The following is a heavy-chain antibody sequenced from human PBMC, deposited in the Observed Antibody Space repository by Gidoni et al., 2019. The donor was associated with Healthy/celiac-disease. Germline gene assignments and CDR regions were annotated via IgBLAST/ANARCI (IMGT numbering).Heavy chain of an antibody. V-gene: IGHV3-64D*09. Sequence: EVQLVESGGGWVQPGVSLRRSCSACGFTFTSYAMHWVRQATGKGLEYVSAISSNGGSTYYADSVKGRFTISRDNSKNTLYLQMSSLRAEDTAVYYCVKGGPYYDILTGYQDAFDIWGQGTMVTVSS. CDR1: GFTFTSYA. CDR2: ISSNGGST. CDR3: VKGGPYYDILTGYQDAFDI. D-gene: IGHD3-9*01. J-gene: IGHJ3*02.